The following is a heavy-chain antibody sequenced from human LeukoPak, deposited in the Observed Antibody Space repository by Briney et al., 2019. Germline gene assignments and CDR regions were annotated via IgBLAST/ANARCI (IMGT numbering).Heavy chain of an antibody. Sequence: GGSLRLSCAASGFTFSSYGMHWVRQAPGQGLEWMGIINPSGGSTSYAQKFQGRVTMTRDTSTSTVYMELSSLRSEDTAVYYCARDSRYCSSTSCYPGGFDPWGQGTLVTVSS. CDR1: GFTFSSYG. J-gene: IGHJ5*02. D-gene: IGHD2-2*01. CDR3: ARDSRYCSSTSCYPGGFDP. CDR2: INPSGGST. V-gene: IGHV1-46*01.